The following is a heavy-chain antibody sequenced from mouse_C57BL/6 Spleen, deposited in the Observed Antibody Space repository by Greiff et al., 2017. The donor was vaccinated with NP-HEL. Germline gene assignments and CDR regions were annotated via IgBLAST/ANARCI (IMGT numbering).Heavy chain of an antibody. CDR1: GYTFTSYG. CDR2: IYPRSGNT. Sequence: QVQLQQSGAELARPGASVKLSCKASGYTFTSYGISWVKQRTGQGLEWIGEIYPRSGNTYYNEKFKGKATLTADKSSSTAYMELRSLTSEDSAVYFCARSMTTVVAHFDYWGQGTTLTVSS. J-gene: IGHJ2*01. CDR3: ARSMTTVVAHFDY. D-gene: IGHD1-1*01. V-gene: IGHV1-81*01.